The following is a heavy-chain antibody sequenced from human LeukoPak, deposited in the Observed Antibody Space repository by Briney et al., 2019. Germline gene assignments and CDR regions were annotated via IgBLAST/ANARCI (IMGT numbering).Heavy chain of an antibody. CDR2: ISGSGGST. V-gene: IGHV3-23*01. CDR1: GFTFSSYA. D-gene: IGHD4-23*01. Sequence: PGGSLRLSCAASGFTFSSYAMSWVRQAPGKGLEWVSAISGSGGSTYYADSVKGRFTISRDNSKNTLYLQMNSLRAEDTAVYYCAKDPRMRATVVTQSYYWGQGTLVTVSS. J-gene: IGHJ4*02. CDR3: AKDPRMRATVVTQSYY.